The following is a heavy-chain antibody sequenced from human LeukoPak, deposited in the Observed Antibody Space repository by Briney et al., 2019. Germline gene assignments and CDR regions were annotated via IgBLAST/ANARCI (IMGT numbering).Heavy chain of an antibody. CDR2: TYYRSNKWHS. CDR1: GHSVSSNSAV. J-gene: IGHJ4*02. D-gene: IGHD6-19*01. CDR3: ANGWYKGPLDY. Sequence: SLTLSLTCAICGHSVSSNSAVWNWIRQSPSRGLEWLGRTYYRSNKWHSDYASSVKSRITIDADTSKNQFSLHLNSVTPDDTAVYYCANGWYKGPLDYWGQGNLVTVSS. V-gene: IGHV6-1*01.